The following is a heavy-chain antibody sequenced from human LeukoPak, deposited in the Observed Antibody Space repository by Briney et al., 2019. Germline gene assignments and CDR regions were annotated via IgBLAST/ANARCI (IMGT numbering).Heavy chain of an antibody. CDR3: ASASSSGSYYPHDAFDI. J-gene: IGHJ3*02. CDR1: GGSISSSSYY. V-gene: IGHV4-39*01. CDR2: IYYSGST. Sequence: PSETLSHTCTVSGGSISSSSYYWGWIRQPPGKGLEWIGSIYYSGSTYYNPSLKSRVTISVDTSKNQFSLKLSSVTAADTAVYYCASASSSGSYYPHDAFDIWGQGTMVTVSS. D-gene: IGHD3-10*01.